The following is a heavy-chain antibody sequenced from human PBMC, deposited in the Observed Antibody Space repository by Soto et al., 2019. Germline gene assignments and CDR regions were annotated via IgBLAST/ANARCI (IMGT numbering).Heavy chain of an antibody. V-gene: IGHV4-4*02. CDR1: GGSISSSNW. Sequence: QVLLQESDPGLVKPSGTLSLTCAVSGGSISSSNWWNWVRQPPGKGLEWIGEIYHSGSTNYNPSLKSRPTISVDKSKNQFSLKLSSVTVADTAVYYCARFPDHDYVWGSNRQNWFDPWGQGTLVTVSS. D-gene: IGHD3-16*02. J-gene: IGHJ5*02. CDR3: ARFPDHDYVWGSNRQNWFDP. CDR2: IYHSGST.